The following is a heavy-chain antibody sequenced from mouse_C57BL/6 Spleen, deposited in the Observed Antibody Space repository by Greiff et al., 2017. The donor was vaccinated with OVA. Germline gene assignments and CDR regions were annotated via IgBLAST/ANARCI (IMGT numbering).Heavy chain of an antibody. CDR3: TRYRVTTGYFDV. CDR1: GYTFTDYE. D-gene: IGHD2-2*01. CDR2: IDPETGGT. Sequence: VQLQQSGAELVRPGASVTLSCKASGYTFTDYEMHWVKQTPVPGLEWIGAIDPETGGTAYNQKFKGKAILTADKSSSTAYMELRSLTSEDSAVYYCTRYRVTTGYFDVWGTGTTVTVSS. V-gene: IGHV1-15*01. J-gene: IGHJ1*03.